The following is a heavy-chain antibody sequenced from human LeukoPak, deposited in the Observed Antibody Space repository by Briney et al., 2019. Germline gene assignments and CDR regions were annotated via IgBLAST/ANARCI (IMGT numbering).Heavy chain of an antibody. CDR3: AKDQSMITFGGVIVYDAFDI. Sequence: GGSLRLSCAASGFTFSSYAMSWVRQAPGKGLEWVSAISGSGGSTYYADSVKGRFTISRDNSKNTLYLQMNSLRAEDTAVYYCAKDQSMITFGGVIVYDAFDIWGQGTMVTVSS. CDR1: GFTFSSYA. V-gene: IGHV3-23*01. J-gene: IGHJ3*02. CDR2: ISGSGGST. D-gene: IGHD3-16*02.